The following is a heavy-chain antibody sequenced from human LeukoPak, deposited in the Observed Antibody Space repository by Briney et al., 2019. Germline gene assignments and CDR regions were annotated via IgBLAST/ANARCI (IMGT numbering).Heavy chain of an antibody. D-gene: IGHD3-10*01. CDR3: ARHYGSGSYYNDPAWFDP. CDR1: GGSISSSSYY. J-gene: IGHJ5*02. V-gene: IGHV4-39*01. Sequence: SETLSLTCTVSGGSISSSSYYWGWIRQPPGKGLEWIGSIYYSGSTHYNPSLKSRVTISVDTSKNQFSLKLSSVTAADTAVYYCARHYGSGSYYNDPAWFDPWGQGTLVTVSS. CDR2: IYYSGST.